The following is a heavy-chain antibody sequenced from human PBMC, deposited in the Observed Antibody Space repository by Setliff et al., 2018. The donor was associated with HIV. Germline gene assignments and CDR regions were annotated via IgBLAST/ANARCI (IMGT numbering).Heavy chain of an antibody. CDR2: IYTNGST. CDR1: GGSISSYF. CDR3: ASSRPPDDSSGYLDH. J-gene: IGHJ4*01. Sequence: SETLSLTCTVSGGSISSYFWSWIRQPPGKGLEWIGYIYTNGSTNYNPSLKSRVTISVDTSKNQFSLKLSSVTAADTAIYYCASSRPPDDSSGYLDHWGQGTLVTVSS. D-gene: IGHD3-22*01. V-gene: IGHV4-4*08.